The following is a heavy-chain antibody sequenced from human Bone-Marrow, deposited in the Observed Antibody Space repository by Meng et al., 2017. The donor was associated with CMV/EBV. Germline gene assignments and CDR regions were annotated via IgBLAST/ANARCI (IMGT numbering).Heavy chain of an antibody. Sequence: ETLSLTCAVYGGSFSGYYWSWIRQPPGKGLEWVSAISGSGGSTYYADSVKGRFTISRDNSKNTLYLQMNSLRAEDTAVYYCARVEESYYYDSSGYSDYWGQGTLVTVSS. CDR1: GGSFSGYY. CDR3: ARVEESYYYDSSGYSDY. J-gene: IGHJ4*02. V-gene: IGHV3-23*01. D-gene: IGHD3-22*01. CDR2: ISGSGGST.